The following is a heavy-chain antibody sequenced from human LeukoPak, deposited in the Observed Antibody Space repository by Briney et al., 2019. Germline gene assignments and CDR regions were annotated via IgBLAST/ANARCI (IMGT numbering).Heavy chain of an antibody. Sequence: PSETLSLTCTVSGGSISSYYWSWIRQPPGKGLEWIGEINHSGSTNYNPSLKSRVTISVDTSKNQFSLKLSSVTAADTAVYYCARSAPESSGYYYAHLDYWGQGTLVTVSS. D-gene: IGHD3-22*01. J-gene: IGHJ4*02. V-gene: IGHV4-34*01. CDR1: GGSISSYY. CDR2: INHSGST. CDR3: ARSAPESSGYYYAHLDY.